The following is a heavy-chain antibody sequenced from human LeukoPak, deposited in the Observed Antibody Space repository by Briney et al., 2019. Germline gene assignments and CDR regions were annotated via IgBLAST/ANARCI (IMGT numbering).Heavy chain of an antibody. Sequence: SETLSLTCTVSGYSISSGYYWGWIRQPPGKGLEWIGGIYHSGSTYYSPSLKSRVTISIDTSKNQFSLKLSSVTAADTAVYYCARQHAPLDAFDIWGQGTMVTVSS. CDR2: IYHSGST. CDR1: GYSISSGYY. CDR3: ARQHAPLDAFDI. V-gene: IGHV4-38-2*02. J-gene: IGHJ3*02.